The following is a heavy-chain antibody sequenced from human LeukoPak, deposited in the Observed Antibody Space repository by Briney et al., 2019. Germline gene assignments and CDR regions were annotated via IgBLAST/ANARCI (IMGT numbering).Heavy chain of an antibody. CDR3: ARGRRDGYKPLDY. CDR2: INPNSGGT. J-gene: IGHJ4*02. D-gene: IGHD5-24*01. CDR1: GYTFTGYY. V-gene: IGHV1-2*02. Sequence: ASVKASCKASGYTFTGYYMHWVRPAPGQGLEWMGWINPNSGGTNYAQKFQGRVTMTRDTSISTAYMELSRLRSDDTAVYYCARGRRDGYKPLDYWGQGTLVTVSS.